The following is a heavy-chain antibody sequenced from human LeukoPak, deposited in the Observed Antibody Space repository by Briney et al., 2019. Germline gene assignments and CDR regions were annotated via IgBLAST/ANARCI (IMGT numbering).Heavy chain of an antibody. V-gene: IGHV3-33*01. CDR3: ARDAVTRITYYYYYGMDV. CDR2: IWYDGSNK. J-gene: IGHJ6*02. D-gene: IGHD4-17*01. Sequence: GGSLRLSCAASGFTFSSYGMHWVRQAPGKGLEGVAVIWYDGSNKYYADSVKGRFTISRDNSKNTLYLQMNSLRAEDTAVYYCARDAVTRITYYYYYGMDVWGQGTTVTVSS. CDR1: GFTFSSYG.